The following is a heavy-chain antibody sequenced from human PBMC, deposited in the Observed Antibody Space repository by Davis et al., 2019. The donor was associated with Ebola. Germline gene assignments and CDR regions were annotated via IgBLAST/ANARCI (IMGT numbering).Heavy chain of an antibody. D-gene: IGHD3-16*01. CDR1: GFAFSSYG. CDR2: LGTSADT. J-gene: IGHJ5*02. Sequence: GGSLRLSCAASGFAFSSYGIHWVRQAPGKGLEWVSTLGTSADTYYADSVKGRFTISRDNSKNTLYLQMNGLRVEDTALYYCARGFGVGTDWFDPWGQGTLVTVSS. V-gene: IGHV3-21*01. CDR3: ARGFGVGTDWFDP.